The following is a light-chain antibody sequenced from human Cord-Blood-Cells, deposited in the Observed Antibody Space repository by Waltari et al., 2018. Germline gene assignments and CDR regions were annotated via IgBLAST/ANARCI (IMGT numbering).Light chain of an antibody. CDR3: AAWDDSLRGV. CDR2: RNN. Sequence: QSVLTQPPSASGTPGQRVTIPCSGTSSNIGSNYVYWYQHLPGTAPNLLIYRNNPRPSGVPDRFSGSKSGTSASLAISGLRSEDEADYYCAAWDDSLRGVFGGGTKLTVL. CDR1: SSNIGSNY. J-gene: IGLJ3*02. V-gene: IGLV1-47*01.